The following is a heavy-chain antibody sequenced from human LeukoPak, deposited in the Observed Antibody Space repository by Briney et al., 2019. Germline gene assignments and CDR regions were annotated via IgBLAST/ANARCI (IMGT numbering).Heavy chain of an antibody. CDR2: ISGSGGGT. V-gene: IGHV3-23*01. Sequence: PGGSLRLSCAASGFTFSSYAMSWVRQAPGKGLEWVSAISGSGGGTYYADSVKGRFTISRDNSKNTLYLQMNSLRAEDTAVYYCAKDKRYDFWSGYYPDYWGQGTLVTVSS. D-gene: IGHD3-3*01. CDR3: AKDKRYDFWSGYYPDY. CDR1: GFTFSSYA. J-gene: IGHJ4*02.